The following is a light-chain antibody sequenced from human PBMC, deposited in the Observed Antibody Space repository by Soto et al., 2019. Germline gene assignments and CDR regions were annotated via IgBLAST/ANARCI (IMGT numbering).Light chain of an antibody. CDR2: DAS. CDR3: QQYNSFSRIT. CDR1: QSSSRW. J-gene: IGKJ5*01. Sequence: DIQMTQSPATLSASVGDTVTINCRASQSSSRWLAWYQQKPGKAPKILISDASILESGVPSRFSGTGSGTEFTLTISSLQPDDFATYFCQQYNSFSRITVGRGTRLEI. V-gene: IGKV1-5*01.